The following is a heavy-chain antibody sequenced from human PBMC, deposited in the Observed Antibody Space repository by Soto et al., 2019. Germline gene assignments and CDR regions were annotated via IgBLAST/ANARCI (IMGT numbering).Heavy chain of an antibody. CDR3: AREDESSGYAGTIQQ. CDR1: GFTFSNYV. D-gene: IGHD3-22*01. J-gene: IGHJ1*01. Sequence: QVQLVESGGDVVQPGRSLRLSCAASGFTFSNYVMHWVRQAPGKGLEWVALIAKDGITNYADSVKDRFSISRDNFKNQSNLEMKNLRVEDTALYYCAREDESSGYAGTIQQWGQGTLVTVSP. V-gene: IGHV3-30-3*01. CDR2: IAKDGIT.